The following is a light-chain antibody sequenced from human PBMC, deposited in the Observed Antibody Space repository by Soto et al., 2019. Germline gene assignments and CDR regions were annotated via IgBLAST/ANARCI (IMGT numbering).Light chain of an antibody. V-gene: IGKV3-20*01. Sequence: EIVLTQSPETLSLSPGERATLSCRASQSVSTNSLAWYQQKPGQAPRPLIYGASSRATGTPDRFSGSGSGTDFTLIISRLEPEDFAVYYCQQYGSSVLTFGGGTRLEIK. CDR1: QSVSTNS. J-gene: IGKJ5*01. CDR3: QQYGSSVLT. CDR2: GAS.